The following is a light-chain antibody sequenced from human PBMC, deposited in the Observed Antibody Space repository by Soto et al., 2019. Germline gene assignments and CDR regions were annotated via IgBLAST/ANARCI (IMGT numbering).Light chain of an antibody. CDR1: SSDVGGYNY. CDR3: SSYTRSTTYV. J-gene: IGLJ1*01. CDR2: EVS. Sequence: QSALTQPASVSGSPGQSITISCTGTSSDVGGYNYVSWYQQHPGKVPKLMIYEVSNRPSGVSNRFSGSKSGNTASLTISGLQAEDEADYYFSSYTRSTTYVFGTGTKVTVL. V-gene: IGLV2-14*01.